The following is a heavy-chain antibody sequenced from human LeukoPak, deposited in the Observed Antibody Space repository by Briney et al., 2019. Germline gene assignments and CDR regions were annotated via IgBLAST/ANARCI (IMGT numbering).Heavy chain of an antibody. CDR1: GFTFSSYG. D-gene: IGHD4-17*01. J-gene: IGHJ3*02. CDR2: ISGSGGST. V-gene: IGHV3-23*01. CDR3: AKPHLTVTTGQLDNAFDI. Sequence: GGTLRLSCAASGFTFSSYGMSWVRQAPGKGLEWVSAISGSGGSTYYADSVKGRFTISRDNSKNTLYLQMNSLRAEDTAVYYCAKPHLTVTTGQLDNAFDIWGQGTMVTVSS.